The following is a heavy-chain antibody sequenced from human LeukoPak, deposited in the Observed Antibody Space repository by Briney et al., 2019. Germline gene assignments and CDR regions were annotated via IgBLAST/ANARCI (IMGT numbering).Heavy chain of an antibody. CDR3: ARGRLTIFGVVSTTSGRFDS. V-gene: IGHV4-34*01. CDR2: VNDRGDT. CDR1: GGSFSNYY. J-gene: IGHJ5*01. Sequence: PSETLSLTCGVDGGSFSNYYWSLIRQSTGRGLEWIGKVNDRGDTDYNPSLKSRVTISLDTSKNEFYLRLSSVTAADTSVYYCARGRLTIFGVVSTTSGRFDSWGQGTLVTVSS. D-gene: IGHD3-3*01.